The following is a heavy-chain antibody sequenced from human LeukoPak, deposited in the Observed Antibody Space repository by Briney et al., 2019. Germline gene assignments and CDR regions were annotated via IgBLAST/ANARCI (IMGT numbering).Heavy chain of an antibody. CDR2: ISGSGGST. J-gene: IGHJ5*02. Sequence: GGSLRLSCAASGFTFGSYAMNWVRQAPGKGLEWVSAISGSGGSTYYADSVKGRFTISRDNSKNTLYLQMNSLRAEDTAVYYCAKGPIVVITENWFDPWGQGTLVTVSS. CDR3: AKGPIVVITENWFDP. CDR1: GFTFGSYA. V-gene: IGHV3-23*01. D-gene: IGHD3-22*01.